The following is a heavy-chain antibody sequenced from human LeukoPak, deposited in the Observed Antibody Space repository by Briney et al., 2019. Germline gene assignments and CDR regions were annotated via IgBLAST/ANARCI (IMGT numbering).Heavy chain of an antibody. CDR1: GFTFNYYF. CDR2: ISASGTTV. V-gene: IGHV3-11*01. CDR3: ARAGVDIVVVTATSWFDY. Sequence: PGGSLRLSCRTSGFTFNYYFMSWLRQAPGKGLEWISHISASGTTVYYADSVKGRFIISRDNAKNSLFLQMNSLRTEDTAVYYCARAGVDIVVVTATSWFDYSGQGNPVTVAS. J-gene: IGHJ4*02. D-gene: IGHD2-15*01.